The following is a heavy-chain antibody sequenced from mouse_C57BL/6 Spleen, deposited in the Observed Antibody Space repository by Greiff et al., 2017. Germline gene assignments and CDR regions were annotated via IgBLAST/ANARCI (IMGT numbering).Heavy chain of an antibody. CDR2: IDPNSGGT. J-gene: IGHJ3*01. D-gene: IGHD1-1*01. V-gene: IGHV1-72*01. CDR1: GYTFTSYW. CDR3: ARKDHYGSSFAY. Sequence: QVQLQQPGAELVKPGASVKLSCKASGYTFTSYWMHWVKQRPGRGLEWIGRIDPNSGGTKYNEKFKSKATLTVDKPSSTAYMQLSSLTSEDSAVYYCARKDHYGSSFAYWGQGTLVTVSA.